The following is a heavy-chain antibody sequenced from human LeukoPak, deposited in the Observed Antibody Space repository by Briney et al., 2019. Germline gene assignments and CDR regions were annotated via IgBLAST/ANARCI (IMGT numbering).Heavy chain of an antibody. CDR3: ARRGSSSWSSYYYGMDV. D-gene: IGHD6-13*01. Sequence: ASVKVSCKASGYTFTNYHMHWVRQAPGQRLEWTGWINAGNGNTKYSQKFQGRVTITRDTSTSTTYMELSSLRSEDTAVYYCARRGSSSWSSYYYGMDVWGQGTTVTVSS. CDR2: INAGNGNT. CDR1: GYTFTNYH. V-gene: IGHV1-3*01. J-gene: IGHJ6*02.